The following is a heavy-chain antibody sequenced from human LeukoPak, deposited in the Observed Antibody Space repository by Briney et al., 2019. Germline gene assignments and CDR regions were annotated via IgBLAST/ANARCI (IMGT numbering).Heavy chain of an antibody. CDR3: ARVGTSGDPNWFDP. J-gene: IGHJ5*02. D-gene: IGHD7-27*01. V-gene: IGHV4-39*07. CDR1: GGSISSSSYY. Sequence: SETLSLTCTVSGGSISSSSYYWGWIRQPPGKGLEWIGSIYYSGSTYYNPSLKSRVTISVDRSKNQFSLKLSSVTAADTAVYYCARVGTSGDPNWFDPWGQGTLVTVSS. CDR2: IYYSGST.